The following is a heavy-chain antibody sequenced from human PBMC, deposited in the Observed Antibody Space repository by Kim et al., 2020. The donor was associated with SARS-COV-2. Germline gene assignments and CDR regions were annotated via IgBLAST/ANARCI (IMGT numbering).Heavy chain of an antibody. J-gene: IGHJ4*02. Sequence: SGTGRFNISRDNAKNSVYLKMNSQRAEDTAVYYCGRDSARSSSWPDLFDFWGQGTLVTVSS. CDR3: GRDSARSSSWPDLFDF. D-gene: IGHD6-13*01. V-gene: IGHV3-11*06.